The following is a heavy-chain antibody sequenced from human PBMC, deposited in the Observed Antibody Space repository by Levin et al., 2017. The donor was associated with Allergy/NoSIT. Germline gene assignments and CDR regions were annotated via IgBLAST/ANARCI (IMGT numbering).Heavy chain of an antibody. CDR3: ARDSRGLDV. CDR1: GFAVTDNY. V-gene: IGHV3-53*01. CDR2: IYSDGTT. Sequence: GGSLRLSCAASGFAVTDNYMTWVRQAPGKGLEWVSVIYSDGTTHYADVVKGRFTISRDNSKNTVYLQMNTLRAEDTANYYCARDSRGLDVWGQGTTVTVS. J-gene: IGHJ6*02.